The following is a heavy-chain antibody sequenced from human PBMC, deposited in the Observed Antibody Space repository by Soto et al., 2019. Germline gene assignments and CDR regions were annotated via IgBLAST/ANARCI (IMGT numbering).Heavy chain of an antibody. CDR1: GFTVSSNY. CDR3: ARVPVVTPYDC. CDR2: IYSGGST. D-gene: IGHD2-21*02. V-gene: IGHV3-53*01. J-gene: IGHJ4*02. Sequence: EVQLVESGGGLIQPGGSLRLSCAASGFTVSSNYMSWVRQAPGKGLEWVSVIYSGGSTYYADSVKGRFTISRDKSKNTLYLQMNSLRPQDTGVYYCARVPVVTPYDCWGQGTLVTVSS.